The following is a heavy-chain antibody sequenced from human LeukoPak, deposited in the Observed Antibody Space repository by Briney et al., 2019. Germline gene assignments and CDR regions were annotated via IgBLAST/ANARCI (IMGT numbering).Heavy chain of an antibody. CDR1: GGSISSGGYY. D-gene: IGHD3-9*01. CDR2: IYYSGST. CDR3: ARADILTGYYKRPRPRYFDY. V-gene: IGHV4-31*03. J-gene: IGHJ4*02. Sequence: SQTLSLTCTVSGGSISSGGYYWSWIRQHPGKGLERIGYIYYSGSTYYNPSLKSRVTISVDTSKNQFSLKLSSVTAADTAVYYCARADILTGYYKRPRPRYFDYWGQGTLVTVSS.